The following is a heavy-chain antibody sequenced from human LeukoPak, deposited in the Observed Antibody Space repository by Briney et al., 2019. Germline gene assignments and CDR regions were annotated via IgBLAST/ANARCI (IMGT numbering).Heavy chain of an antibody. V-gene: IGHV3-53*01. CDR1: GFTVSSNY. CDR3: ARHGTITMVRGRLRYYYMDV. J-gene: IGHJ6*03. CDR2: IYSGGST. Sequence: GGSLRLSCAASGFTVSSNYMSWVRQAPGKGLEWVSVIYSGGSTYYADSVKGRFTISRDNSKNTLYLQMNRLRAEDTAVYYCARHGTITMVRGRLRYYYMDVWGKGATVTISS. D-gene: IGHD3-10*01.